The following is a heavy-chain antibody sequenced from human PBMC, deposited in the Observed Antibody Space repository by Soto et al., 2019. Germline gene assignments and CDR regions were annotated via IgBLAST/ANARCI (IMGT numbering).Heavy chain of an antibody. CDR2: IYYSGAT. CDR1: GGSINSGGYS. CDR3: ARRSIEVSGASGYGWGMDV. D-gene: IGHD2-2*01. Sequence: SETLSLTCTVSGGSINSGGYSWTRIRQPPGKGLEWIGTIYYSGATSYNPSLKSRVTISVDTSRKQCSLKVSSVTAADTAIYYCARRSIEVSGASGYGWGMDVWGQGTTVTVSS. V-gene: IGHV4-30-2*03. J-gene: IGHJ6*02.